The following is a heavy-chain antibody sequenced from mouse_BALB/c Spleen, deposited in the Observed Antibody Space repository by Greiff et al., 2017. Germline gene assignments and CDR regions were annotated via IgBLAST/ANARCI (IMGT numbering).Heavy chain of an antibody. Sequence: QVQLQQSGAELAKPGASVKMSCKASGYTFTSYWMHWVKQRPGQGLEWIGYINPSTGYTEYNQKFKDKATLTADKSSSTAYMQLSSLTSEDSAVYYCARSHYYGLYAMDYWGQGTSVTVSS. CDR1: GYTFTSYW. V-gene: IGHV1-7*01. CDR3: ARSHYYGLYAMDY. CDR2: INPSTGYT. J-gene: IGHJ4*01. D-gene: IGHD1-2*01.